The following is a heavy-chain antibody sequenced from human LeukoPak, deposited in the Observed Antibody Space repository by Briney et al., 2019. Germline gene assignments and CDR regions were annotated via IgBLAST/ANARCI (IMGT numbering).Heavy chain of an antibody. D-gene: IGHD3-16*01. Sequence: GGSLRLSCAASGFTVSSNYMSWVRQAPGKGLEWVSVIYSGGSTYYADSVKGRFTISRDNSKNTLYLQMNSLRAEDTAVYYCARDVKDYVWGSYVMDAFDIWGQGTMVTVSS. CDR1: GFTVSSNY. J-gene: IGHJ3*02. CDR2: IYSGGST. V-gene: IGHV3-66*01. CDR3: ARDVKDYVWGSYVMDAFDI.